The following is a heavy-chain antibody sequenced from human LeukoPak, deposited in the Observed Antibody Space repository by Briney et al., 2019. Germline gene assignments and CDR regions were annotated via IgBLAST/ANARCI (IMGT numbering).Heavy chain of an antibody. Sequence: GGSLRFSCAASGFTASSNYMSWVRQAPGKGLEWVSVIYSGGSTYYADSVKGRFTISRDNSKNTLYLQMNSLRAEDTAVYYCARELRYFDWLPGGLDYWGQGTLVTVSS. D-gene: IGHD3-9*01. CDR2: IYSGGST. V-gene: IGHV3-53*01. CDR1: GFTASSNY. J-gene: IGHJ4*02. CDR3: ARELRYFDWLPGGLDY.